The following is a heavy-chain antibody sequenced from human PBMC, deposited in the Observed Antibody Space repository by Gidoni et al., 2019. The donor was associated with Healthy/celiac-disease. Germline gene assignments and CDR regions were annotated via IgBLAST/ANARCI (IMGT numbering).Heavy chain of an antibody. CDR2: INHSGST. CDR1: GGSFSGYY. Sequence: QVQLQQWGAGLLKPSETLSLTCAVYGGSFSGYYWSWIRQPPGKGLEWIGEINHSGSTNYNPSLKSRVTISVDTSKNQFSLKLSSVTAADTAVYYCARGSRELWRWGPSRGFDYWGQGTLVTVSS. D-gene: IGHD1-26*01. CDR3: ARGSRELWRWGPSRGFDY. J-gene: IGHJ4*02. V-gene: IGHV4-34*01.